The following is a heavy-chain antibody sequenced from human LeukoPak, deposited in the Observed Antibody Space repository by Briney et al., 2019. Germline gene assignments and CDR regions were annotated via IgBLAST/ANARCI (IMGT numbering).Heavy chain of an antibody. CDR3: ARRAYCGGDCTSAYYDYFAMDV. V-gene: IGHV5-51*01. CDR2: ICPADSDI. Sequence: GESLKISCKGSGYIFSTYCIVWVRQMPGKGLEWMGIICPADSDITYSPSFQGQVTISTDKSTSTAYLQWSSLKASDTAMYYCARRAYCGGDCTSAYYDYFAMDVWGQGATVTVSS. J-gene: IGHJ6*02. CDR1: GYIFSTYC. D-gene: IGHD2-21*02.